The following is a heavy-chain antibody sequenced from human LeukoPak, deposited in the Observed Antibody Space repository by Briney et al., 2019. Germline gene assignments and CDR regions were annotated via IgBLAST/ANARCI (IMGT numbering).Heavy chain of an antibody. V-gene: IGHV4-34*01. D-gene: IGHD1-26*01. CDR2: INHSGST. Sequence: PSETLSLTCAVYGGSFSGYYWSWIRQPPGKGLEWIGEINHSGSTNYNPSLKSRVTISVDTSKNQFSLKLSSVTAADTAVYYCARGRGSYYIFEYFQHWGQGTLVTVSS. J-gene: IGHJ1*01. CDR1: GGSFSGYY. CDR3: ARGRGSYYIFEYFQH.